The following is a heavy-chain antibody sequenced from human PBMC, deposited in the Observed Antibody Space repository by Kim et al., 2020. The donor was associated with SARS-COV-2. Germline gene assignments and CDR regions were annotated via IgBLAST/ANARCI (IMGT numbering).Heavy chain of an antibody. D-gene: IGHD2-15*01. Sequence: GGSLRLSCAASGFTFSNAWMSWVRQAPGKGLEWVGRIKSETDGGTTDYSAPVKGRFTISRHDSKNTLYLQMNRLKTQDTAVYYSTTCYVYSYYYGMDVWGPGTTGTVSS. CDR1: GFTFSNAW. J-gene: IGHJ6*02. V-gene: IGHV3-15*01. CDR3: TTCYVYSYYYGMDV. CDR2: IKSETDGGTT.